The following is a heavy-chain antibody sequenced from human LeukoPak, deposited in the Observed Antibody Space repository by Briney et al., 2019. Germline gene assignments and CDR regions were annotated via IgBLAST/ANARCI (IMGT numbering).Heavy chain of an antibody. CDR3: AISDCSSTSCDAFDI. J-gene: IGHJ3*02. CDR1: GGSISSSNW. V-gene: IGHV4-4*02. D-gene: IGHD2-2*01. CDR2: IYHSGST. Sequence: PSGTLSLTCAVSGGSISSSNWWSWVRPPPGKGLEWIGEIYHSGSTNYNPSLKSRVTISVDKSKNQFSLKLSSVTAADTAVYYCAISDCSSTSCDAFDIWGQGTMVTVSS.